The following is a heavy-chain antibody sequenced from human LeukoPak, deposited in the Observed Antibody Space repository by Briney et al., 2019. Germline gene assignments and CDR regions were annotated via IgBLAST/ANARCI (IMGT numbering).Heavy chain of an antibody. CDR2: IIWNGGST. CDR1: GFTFDDYG. D-gene: IGHD6-13*01. J-gene: IGHJ6*02. V-gene: IGHV3-20*04. Sequence: GGSLRLSCAASGFTFDDYGMSWVRQAPGKGLEWVSGIIWNGGSTSYADSVKGRFTISRDNAKNSLYLQMNSLRAEDTALYYCARDPYSSSWSYGMDVWGQGTTVTVSS. CDR3: ARDPYSSSWSYGMDV.